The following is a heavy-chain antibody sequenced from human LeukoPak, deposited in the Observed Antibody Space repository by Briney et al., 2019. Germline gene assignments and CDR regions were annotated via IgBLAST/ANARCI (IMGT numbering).Heavy chain of an antibody. CDR1: GYTFTNYD. CDR2: LNPHSGNT. J-gene: IGHJ4*02. CDR3: ARRIISDY. Sequence: ASVKVSCKAFGYTFTNYDINWVRQATGQGLEWMGWLNPHSGNTGYAQKFQGRVTMTRNTSISTAYMELSSLRSDDTAVYYCARRIISDYWGQGSLVTVPS. D-gene: IGHD3-10*01. V-gene: IGHV1-8*01.